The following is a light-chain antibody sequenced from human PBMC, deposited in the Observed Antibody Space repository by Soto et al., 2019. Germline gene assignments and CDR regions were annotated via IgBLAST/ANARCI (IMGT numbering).Light chain of an antibody. V-gene: IGKV4-1*01. CDR2: WAS. CDR1: QSVLYSSNSKNY. CDR3: QQFKNY. Sequence: DIVMTQSPDSLAVSLGERATINCKSSQSVLYSSNSKNYLAWYQQKAGQPPKLLIYWASTRESGVPDRFSGSGSGTDFPLTISSLQPEDFATYYCQQFKNYFGQGTRLEIK. J-gene: IGKJ5*01.